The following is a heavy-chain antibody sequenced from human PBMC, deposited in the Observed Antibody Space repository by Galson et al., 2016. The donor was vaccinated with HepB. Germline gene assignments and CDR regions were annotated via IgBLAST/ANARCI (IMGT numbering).Heavy chain of an antibody. D-gene: IGHD5-18*01. Sequence: SETLSLTCAFSGWSLSGHYWTWIRQPPGRGLEWIGEINRDGGITYNPSLKSRVTISVDTSKNQLSLNLTSVAAADTAVYYCATGYYRAMVRWGQGSLVTGSS. CDR1: GWSLSGHY. J-gene: IGHJ4*02. CDR3: ATGYYRAMVR. V-gene: IGHV4-34*01. CDR2: INRDGGI.